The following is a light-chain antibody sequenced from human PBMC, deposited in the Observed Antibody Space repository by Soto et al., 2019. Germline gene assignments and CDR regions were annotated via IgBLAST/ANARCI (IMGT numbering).Light chain of an antibody. CDR3: QVWDANTDHVV. CDR1: NIGSKT. CDR2: DDA. Sequence: SSELTRPPSVSVAPGQTARLTCGGSNIGSKTVHWYQQKPGQAPVLVVYDDADRPSGIPERFSGSNSGNTAALTISRVEAGHEADYYCQVWDANTDHVVFGGGTKLTVL. V-gene: IGLV3-21*02. J-gene: IGLJ2*01.